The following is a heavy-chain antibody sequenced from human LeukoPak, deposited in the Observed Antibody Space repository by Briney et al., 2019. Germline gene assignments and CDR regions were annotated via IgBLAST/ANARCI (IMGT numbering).Heavy chain of an antibody. J-gene: IGHJ6*02. CDR3: AREKRNYYYYGMDV. CDR1: GFTVSSNY. CDR2: IYSGGST. V-gene: IGHV3-66*01. Sequence: GGSLRLSCAASGFTVSSNYMSWVRQAPGKGLEWVSVIYSGGSTYYADSVKGRFTISRDNSKNTLYLQMNSLRAGDTAVYYCAREKRNYYYYGMDVWGQGTTVTVSS.